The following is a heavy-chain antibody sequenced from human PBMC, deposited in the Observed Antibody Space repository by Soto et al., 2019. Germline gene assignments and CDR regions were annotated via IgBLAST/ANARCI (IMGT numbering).Heavy chain of an antibody. J-gene: IGHJ3*02. D-gene: IGHD3-9*01. CDR3: AKDTDILTAHDAFDI. Sequence: EVQLVESGGGLVQPEGSLRLSCATSGFTFGSYWMSWVRQAPGKGLEWVSAISGSGGSTYYADSVKGRFTISRDNSKNTLYLQMNSLRAEDTAVYYCAKDTDILTAHDAFDIWGQGTMVTVSS. CDR1: GFTFGSYW. CDR2: ISGSGGST. V-gene: IGHV3-23*04.